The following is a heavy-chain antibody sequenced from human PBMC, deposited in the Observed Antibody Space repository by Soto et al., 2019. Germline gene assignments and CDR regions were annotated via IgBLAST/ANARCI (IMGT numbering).Heavy chain of an antibody. V-gene: IGHV1-69*12. D-gene: IGHD6-6*01. Sequence: QVQLVQSGAEVKKPGSSVKVSCKASGGTFSSYAISWVQQAPGQGLEWMGGIIPIFGTANYAQKCQGRVTITADESTSTDYMELSSLSSDDTAVYYCARRDSSSPGWFDPWGQGTLVTVSS. CDR3: ARRDSSSPGWFDP. J-gene: IGHJ5*02. CDR2: IIPIFGTA. CDR1: GGTFSSYA.